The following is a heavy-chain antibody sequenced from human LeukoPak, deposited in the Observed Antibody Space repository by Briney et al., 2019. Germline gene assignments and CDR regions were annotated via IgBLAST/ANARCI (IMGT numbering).Heavy chain of an antibody. Sequence: ASVKVSCKASGYTFSNYGFTWVRQAPGQGLEWVGWISAYNGRTYYAQTFQGRVTMTTDTFTSTAHLELRSLRADDTAVYYCARNEGDYFDYWGQGTLVTVSS. CDR3: ARNEGDYFDY. D-gene: IGHD1-1*01. CDR2: ISAYNGRT. V-gene: IGHV1-18*01. J-gene: IGHJ4*02. CDR1: GYTFSNYG.